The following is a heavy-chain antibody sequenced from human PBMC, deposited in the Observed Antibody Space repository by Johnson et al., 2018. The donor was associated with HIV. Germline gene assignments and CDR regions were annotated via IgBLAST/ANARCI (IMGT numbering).Heavy chain of an antibody. CDR3: AKDVLRFLESRLNAFDI. CDR1: GFTSSSYA. CDR2: ISGSGGST. J-gene: IGHJ3*02. D-gene: IGHD3-3*01. Sequence: VQLVESGGGLVQPGGSLRLSCAASGFTSSSYAMSWVRQVSGKGLEWVSAISGSGGSTYYADSVKGRFTISRDNSKNTLYLQMNSLRAEDTAVYYCAKDVLRFLESRLNAFDIWGQGTMLTVSS. V-gene: IGHV3-23*04.